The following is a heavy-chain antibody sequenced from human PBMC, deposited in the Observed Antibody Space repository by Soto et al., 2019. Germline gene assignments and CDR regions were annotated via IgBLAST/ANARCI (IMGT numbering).Heavy chain of an antibody. CDR1: GYTFTSYY. J-gene: IGHJ3*02. Sequence: ASVKVSCKASGYTFTSYYMHWVRQAPGQGLEWMGIIKPSGGSTSYAQKFQGRVTMTRDTSTSTVYMELSSLRSEDTAVYYCARPYDSSGYYTDAFDIWGQGTMVTVSS. V-gene: IGHV1-46*03. CDR3: ARPYDSSGYYTDAFDI. CDR2: IKPSGGST. D-gene: IGHD3-22*01.